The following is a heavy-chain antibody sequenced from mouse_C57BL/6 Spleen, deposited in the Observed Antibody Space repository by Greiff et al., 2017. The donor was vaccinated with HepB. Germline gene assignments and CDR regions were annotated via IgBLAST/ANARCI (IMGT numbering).Heavy chain of an antibody. V-gene: IGHV1-64*01. Sequence: VQLQQPGAELVKPGASVKLSCKASGYTFTSYWMHWVKQRPGQGLEWIGMIHPNSGSTNYNEKFKSKATLTVDKSSSTAYMQLSSLTSEDSAVYYCARGTVVENYFDYWGQGTTLTVSS. CDR2: IHPNSGST. CDR3: ARGTVVENYFDY. J-gene: IGHJ2*01. D-gene: IGHD1-1*01. CDR1: GYTFTSYW.